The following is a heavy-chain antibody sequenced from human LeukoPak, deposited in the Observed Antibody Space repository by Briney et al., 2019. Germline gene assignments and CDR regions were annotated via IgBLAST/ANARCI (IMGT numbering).Heavy chain of an antibody. CDR3: RGPVVVVAADPDAFDI. V-gene: IGHV1-18*01. CDR1: GYTFTSYG. D-gene: IGHD2-15*01. J-gene: IGHJ3*02. Sequence: ASVKVSRKASGYTFTSYGISWVRQAPGQGLEWMGWTSAYNGNTNYAQKLQGRVTMTRDTSTSTAYMELSSLRSEDTAMYFLRGPVVVVAADPDAFDIWGQGTMVTVSS. CDR2: TSAYNGNT.